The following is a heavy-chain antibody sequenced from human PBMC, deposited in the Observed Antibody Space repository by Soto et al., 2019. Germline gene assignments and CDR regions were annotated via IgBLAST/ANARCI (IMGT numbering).Heavy chain of an antibody. CDR1: GGSISSYY. V-gene: IGHV4-59*08. J-gene: IGHJ6*03. CDR2: IYYSGST. Sequence: SETLSLTCTVSGGSISSYYWSWIRQPPGKGLEWIGYIYYSGSTNYNPSLKSRVTISVDTSKNQFSLKLSSVTAADTAVYYCARQGTMVRGVIIEYYYYMDVWGKGTTVTVSS. D-gene: IGHD3-10*01. CDR3: ARQGTMVRGVIIEYYYYMDV.